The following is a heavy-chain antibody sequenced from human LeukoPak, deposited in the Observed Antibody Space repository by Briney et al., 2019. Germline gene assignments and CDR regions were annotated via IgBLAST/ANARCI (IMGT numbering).Heavy chain of an antibody. CDR2: ISGSGGST. V-gene: IGHV3-23*01. CDR3: AKSAYYDASGYYREYYFDY. CDR1: GFTFSSYA. Sequence: GGSLRLSCAASGFTFSSYAMSWVRQAPGKGLEWVSGISGSGGSTHYADSVKGRFTISRDKTKNTLYMQMNSLRAEDTAVYYCAKSAYYDASGYYREYYFDYWGQGTLVTVSS. J-gene: IGHJ4*02. D-gene: IGHD3-22*01.